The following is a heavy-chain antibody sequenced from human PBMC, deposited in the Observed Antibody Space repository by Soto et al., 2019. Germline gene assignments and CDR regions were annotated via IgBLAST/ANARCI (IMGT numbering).Heavy chain of an antibody. CDR3: TTSGSDTFVDY. V-gene: IGHV3-73*01. D-gene: IGHD5-12*01. Sequence: PVGSLRLSCAASGFTFSDSAMHWVRQASGEGLEWVGRLRSKANSYATVYAASVKGRFTISRDDSKNTAYLQMNSLKTEDTAVYYCTTSGSDTFVDYWGQGTLVTVSS. CDR1: GFTFSDSA. CDR2: LRSKANSYAT. J-gene: IGHJ4*02.